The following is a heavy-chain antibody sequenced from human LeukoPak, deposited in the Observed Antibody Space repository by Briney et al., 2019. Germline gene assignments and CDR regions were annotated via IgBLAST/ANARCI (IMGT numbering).Heavy chain of an antibody. V-gene: IGHV4-4*07. CDR1: GGSISSYY. CDR2: IYTSGST. J-gene: IGHJ4*02. CDR3: ARDDMVRGVTDY. D-gene: IGHD3-10*01. Sequence: SETLSLTCTVSGGSISSYYWSWIRQPAGKGLEWIGRIYTSGSTNYNPSLKSRVTMSVDTSKNQFSLKLSSVTAADTAMYYCARDDMVRGVTDYWGQGTLVTVSS.